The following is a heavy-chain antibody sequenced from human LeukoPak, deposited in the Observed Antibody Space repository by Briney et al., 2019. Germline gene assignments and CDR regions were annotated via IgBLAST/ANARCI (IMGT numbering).Heavy chain of an antibody. D-gene: IGHD5-24*01. CDR2: INHSGST. V-gene: IGHV4-34*01. Sequence: SETLSLTCAVYGGSFSGYYWSWIRQPPGKGLEWIGEINHSGSTNYNPSLKSRVTISVDTSKNQFSLKLSSVTAADTAVYYCARERGDGYNWDYYYSMDVWGQGTTVTVSS. CDR3: ARERGDGYNWDYYYSMDV. J-gene: IGHJ6*02. CDR1: GGSFSGYY.